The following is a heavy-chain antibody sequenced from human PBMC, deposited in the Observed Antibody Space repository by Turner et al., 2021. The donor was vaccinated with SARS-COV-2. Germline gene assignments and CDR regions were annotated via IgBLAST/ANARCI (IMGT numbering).Heavy chain of an antibody. CDR1: GFFVSSQY. V-gene: IGHV3-66*01. CDR2: LKSRGTA. Sequence: EVQVVYSGGDLVQPGGSLRISCAVSGFFVSSQYMNWVRKAPGKGPAWVSRLKSRGTAYYADSVKGRFTISRDNSKNTLYLQMDDLRVEDTATYYCTRDPNFGVVFGKEGDSWGQGTLVSVSS. CDR3: TRDPNFGVVFGKEGDS. D-gene: IGHD3-3*01. J-gene: IGHJ5*01.